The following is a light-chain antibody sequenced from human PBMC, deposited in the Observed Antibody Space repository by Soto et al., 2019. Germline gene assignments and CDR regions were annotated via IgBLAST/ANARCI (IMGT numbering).Light chain of an antibody. Sequence: EIVMTQSPATLSVSPGGRATLSCRASQGVNTNLAWYQQKPGQAPRLLIYGASTRATDIPARFSGSGSGTEFTLTISSLQSEDFAVYYWQQYNNWPPYTFGHGTKLEIK. CDR2: GAS. CDR1: QGVNTN. CDR3: QQYNNWPPYT. V-gene: IGKV3-15*01. J-gene: IGKJ2*01.